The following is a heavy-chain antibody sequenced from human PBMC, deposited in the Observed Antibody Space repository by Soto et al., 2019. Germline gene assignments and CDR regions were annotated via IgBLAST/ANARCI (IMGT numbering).Heavy chain of an antibody. V-gene: IGHV3-53*01. CDR2: IYSGASK. CDR3: GTSSRKDYHFAMEV. J-gene: IGHJ6*02. CDR1: GFRVSSSD. D-gene: IGHD6-6*01. Sequence: GSLSVSCAACGFRVSSSDIIWVRHFPGEGLEWVSVIYSGASKQDADYVKGRFKVSRYNYKNTVDLQMKSLRVDDTAVYYCGTSSRKDYHFAMEVWGQGTTVTVSS.